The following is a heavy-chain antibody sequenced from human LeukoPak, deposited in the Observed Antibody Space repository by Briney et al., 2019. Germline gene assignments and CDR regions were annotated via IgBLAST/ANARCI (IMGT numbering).Heavy chain of an antibody. J-gene: IGHJ4*02. Sequence: GGTMRLSCAATGFAFSRYGMHWVSKAPGKGLYWVAFIRFDGSNKYLADSVKGRFTIYRDNSKNTLSLQTNSLRVEDTAVYYCAKDYYYGSGSPYYVVKWGQGTLVTVSS. CDR1: GFAFSRYG. D-gene: IGHD3-10*01. CDR3: AKDYYYGSGSPYYVVK. V-gene: IGHV3-30*02. CDR2: IRFDGSNK.